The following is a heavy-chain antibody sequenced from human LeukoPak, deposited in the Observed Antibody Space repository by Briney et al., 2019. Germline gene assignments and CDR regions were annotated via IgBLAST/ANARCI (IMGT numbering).Heavy chain of an antibody. CDR2: INAGNGNT. CDR3: ARGSSGGSPYYYYYGMDV. D-gene: IGHD2-15*01. V-gene: IGHV1-3*01. CDR1: GYTFTSYG. J-gene: IGHJ6*02. Sequence: ASVEVSCKASGYTFTSYGISWVRQAPGQRLEWMGWINAGNGNTKYSQKFQGRVTITRDTSASTAYMELSSLRSEDTAVYYCARGSSGGSPYYYYYGMDVWGQGTTVTVSS.